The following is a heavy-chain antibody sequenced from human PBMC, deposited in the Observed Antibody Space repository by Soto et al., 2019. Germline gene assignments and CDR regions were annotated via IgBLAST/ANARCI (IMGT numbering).Heavy chain of an antibody. V-gene: IGHV3-48*02. CDR2: ISGGGRPL. CDR3: ARDLGWAFDS. J-gene: IGHJ4*02. Sequence: EVQLVESGGGSVQPGGSLRLSCAASGFPFSTFSMNWVRQAPGRGLEWISYISGGGRPLSYADAVKGRFTISRDNAKNSLYLQMDSLTDEDTAGYYCARDLGWAFDSWGQGTLVTVSS. D-gene: IGHD6-19*01. CDR1: GFPFSTFS.